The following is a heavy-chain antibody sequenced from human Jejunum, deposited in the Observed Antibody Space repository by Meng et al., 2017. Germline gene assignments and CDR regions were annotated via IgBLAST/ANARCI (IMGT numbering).Heavy chain of an antibody. CDR1: GFTFSNYW. CDR3: VRALNDDGGETF. D-gene: IGHD4-23*01. CDR2: INGDGRTT. V-gene: IGHV3-74*01. Sequence: GGSLRLSCAASGFTFSNYWMHWVRQVPGKGLEWVSRINGDGRTTGYADSVKGRFTLSKDNAKNTLSLQMNSLRDEDTAVYYCVRALNDDGGETFWGQGMLVTVSS. J-gene: IGHJ4*02.